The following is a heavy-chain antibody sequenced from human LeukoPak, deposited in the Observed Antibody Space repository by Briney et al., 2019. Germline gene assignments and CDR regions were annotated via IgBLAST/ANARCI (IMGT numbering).Heavy chain of an antibody. CDR1: GLIFRRYN. D-gene: IGHD3-10*01. J-gene: IGHJ4*02. CDR2: ISSSSSTI. V-gene: IGHV3-48*01. Sequence: GGSLRLSCAASGLIFRRYNMNWVRQAPGKGLEWVSNISSSSSTIYYVDSVKGRFTISRDNAKNSLYLQMNSLRAEDTALYYCARAASGSYYPDYRGQGTLVTVSS. CDR3: ARAASGSYYPDY.